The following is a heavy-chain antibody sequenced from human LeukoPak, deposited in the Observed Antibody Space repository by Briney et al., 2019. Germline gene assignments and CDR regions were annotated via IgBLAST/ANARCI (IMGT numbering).Heavy chain of an antibody. CDR2: INHSGST. Sequence: SETLSLTCAVCGGSFSGYYWSWIRQPPGKGLEWIGEINHSGSTNYNPSLKSRVTISVDTSKNQFSLKLSSVTAADTAVYYCAISSTLDAFDIWGQGTMVTVSS. J-gene: IGHJ3*02. D-gene: IGHD6-13*01. CDR3: AISSTLDAFDI. CDR1: GGSFSGYY. V-gene: IGHV4-34*01.